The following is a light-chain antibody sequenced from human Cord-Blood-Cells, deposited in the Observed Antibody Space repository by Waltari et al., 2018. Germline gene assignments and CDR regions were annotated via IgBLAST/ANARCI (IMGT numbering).Light chain of an antibody. CDR1: QGISTY. CDR3: QKYNSAPLT. V-gene: IGKV1-27*01. J-gene: IGKJ4*01. Sequence: DIQITQSPSSLYASVRDRVTITRRASQGISTYLAWYQQKPGKVPKLLIYAASTLQSGVPSRFSGSGSGTDFTLTISSLQPEDVATYYCQKYNSAPLTFGGGTKVEIK. CDR2: AAS.